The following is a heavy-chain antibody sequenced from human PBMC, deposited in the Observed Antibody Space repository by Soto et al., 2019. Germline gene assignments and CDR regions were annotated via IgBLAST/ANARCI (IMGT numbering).Heavy chain of an antibody. CDR2: ISYDGSNK. J-gene: IGHJ4*02. V-gene: IGHV3-30-3*01. Sequence: QVQLVESGGGVVQPGRSLRLSCAASGFTFSSYAMHWVREAPGKGLEWVAVISYDGSNKYYADSVKGRFTISRDNSKNTLYLQMHSLRAEDTAVYYCARTPAVGGPGYFDYWGQGTLVTVSS. CDR3: ARTPAVGGPGYFDY. CDR1: GFTFSSYA. D-gene: IGHD6-19*01.